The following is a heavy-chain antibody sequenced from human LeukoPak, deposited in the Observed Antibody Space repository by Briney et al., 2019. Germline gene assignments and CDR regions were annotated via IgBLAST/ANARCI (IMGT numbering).Heavy chain of an antibody. V-gene: IGHV4-59*08. CDR2: CYYSGST. D-gene: IGHD3-22*01. J-gene: IGHJ4*02. CDR1: GGSISSNY. CDR3: ARHEGVSGYYPLDY. Sequence: AETLSLTCTVSGGSISSNYWTWMRQPPGKGLEWVWYCYYSGSTTYNPSLKSRVTISVDTSKNQFSLKLSSVTAADSAIYYCARHEGVSGYYPLDYWGQGTLVTVSS.